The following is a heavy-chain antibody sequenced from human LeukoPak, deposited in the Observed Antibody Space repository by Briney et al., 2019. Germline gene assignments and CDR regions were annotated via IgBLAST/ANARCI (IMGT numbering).Heavy chain of an antibody. V-gene: IGHV1-2*02. D-gene: IGHD3-3*01. CDR2: INPNSGGT. CDR3: ARGLTYDFWSGLRAFDI. J-gene: IGHJ3*02. CDR1: GYTFTGYY. Sequence: ASVKVSCKASGYTFTGYYMHWVRQAPGQGLEWMGWINPNSGGTNYAQRFQGRVTMTRDTSISTAYMELSRLRSDDTAVYYCARGLTYDFWSGLRAFDIWGQGTMVTVSS.